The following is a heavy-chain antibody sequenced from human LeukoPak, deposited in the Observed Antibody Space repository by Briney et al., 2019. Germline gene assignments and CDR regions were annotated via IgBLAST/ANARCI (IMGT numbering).Heavy chain of an antibody. D-gene: IGHD5-24*01. CDR3: AKDMPPRLQVYYFDY. Sequence: PGGSLRLSCAASGFTFADYAMHWVRQAPGKGLEWVSLISWDGGSTYYADSVKGRFTISRNNSKNSLYLQMNSLRAEDTAFYYCAKDMPPRLQVYYFDYWGQGTLVTVSS. J-gene: IGHJ4*02. V-gene: IGHV3-43D*03. CDR2: ISWDGGST. CDR1: GFTFADYA.